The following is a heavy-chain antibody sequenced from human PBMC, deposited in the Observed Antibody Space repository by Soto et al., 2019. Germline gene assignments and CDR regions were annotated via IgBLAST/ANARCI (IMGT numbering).Heavy chain of an antibody. Sequence: ASVKVSCKASGYTFTSYYMHWVRQAPGQGLEWMGIINPTSSTSYAQKFQGRVTMTRDTSTSTVYMELSSLRSEDTAVYYCARRRRYGSGSYYWFNYFDPWGQGTQVTVSS. D-gene: IGHD3-10*01. J-gene: IGHJ5*02. CDR1: GYTFTSYY. V-gene: IGHV1-46*01. CDR3: ARRRRYGSGSYYWFNYFDP. CDR2: INPTSST.